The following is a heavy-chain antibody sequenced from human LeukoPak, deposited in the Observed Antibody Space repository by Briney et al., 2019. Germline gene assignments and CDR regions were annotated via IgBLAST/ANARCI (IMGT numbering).Heavy chain of an antibody. CDR2: IYYSGST. CDR1: GGSISGYY. CDR3: ARHLIAVAGPFDY. V-gene: IGHV4-59*08. J-gene: IGHJ4*02. Sequence: SETLSLTCTVSGGSISGYYWSWVRQPPGKGLEWIGCIYYSGSTSYNPSLKSRVTISVDTSKNQFSLKLSSVTAADTAVYFCARHLIAVAGPFDYWGQGTLVTVSS. D-gene: IGHD6-19*01.